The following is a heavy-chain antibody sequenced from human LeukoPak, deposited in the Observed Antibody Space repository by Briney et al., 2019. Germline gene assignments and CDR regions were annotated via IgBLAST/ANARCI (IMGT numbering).Heavy chain of an antibody. Sequence: ASVKVSCKASGYTFTGYYMHWVRQAPGQGLELMGRINPNSGGTNYAQKFQGRVTMTRDTSISTAYMELSRLRSDDTAVYYCASHPEGRGLRFRGDTYYMDVWGKGTTVTVSS. J-gene: IGHJ6*03. CDR3: ASHPEGRGLRFRGDTYYMDV. D-gene: IGHD5-12*01. V-gene: IGHV1-2*06. CDR1: GYTFTGYY. CDR2: INPNSGGT.